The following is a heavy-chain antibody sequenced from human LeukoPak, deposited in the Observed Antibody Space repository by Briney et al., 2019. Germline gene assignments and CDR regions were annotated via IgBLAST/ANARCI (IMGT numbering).Heavy chain of an antibody. CDR3: ALTPTYYDILTGYYTPYYFRY. Sequence: ASVKVSCKASGYTFTSYGISWVRQAPGQGLEWMGWISAYNGNTNYAQKLQGRVTMTTDTSTSTAYMELRSLRSDDTAVYYCALTPTYYDILTGYYTPYYFRYWGQGTLVTVSS. CDR2: ISAYNGNT. J-gene: IGHJ4*02. V-gene: IGHV1-18*01. CDR1: GYTFTSYG. D-gene: IGHD3-9*01.